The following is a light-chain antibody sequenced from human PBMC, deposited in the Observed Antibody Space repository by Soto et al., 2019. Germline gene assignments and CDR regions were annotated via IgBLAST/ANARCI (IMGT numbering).Light chain of an antibody. V-gene: IGKV3-15*01. Sequence: EIVFTQSPGTLSLSPGEIATLSCRASQSVSSNNLAWYQQRPGQAPRLLIYGASTRATGVPARFSGSGYGTDFTLTISSLQSEDFAVYSCQQYTNWPPYTFGQGTKVDIK. CDR1: QSVSSN. CDR2: GAS. J-gene: IGKJ2*01. CDR3: QQYTNWPPYT.